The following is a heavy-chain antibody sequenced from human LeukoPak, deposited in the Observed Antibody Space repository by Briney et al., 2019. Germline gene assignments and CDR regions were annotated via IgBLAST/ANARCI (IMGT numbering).Heavy chain of an antibody. CDR1: GFTFSSSA. J-gene: IGHJ4*02. D-gene: IGHD3-22*01. V-gene: IGHV3-48*04. CDR3: ATTYYDSSGYLHYFDY. CDR2: ISRGSSST. Sequence: PGGSLRLSCAASGFTFSSSAVSWVRQAPGKGLEWVSHISRGSSSTNYADSVKGRFTISRDNAKNSLYLQMNSLRADDTAVYYCATTYYDSSGYLHYFDYWGQGTLVTVSS.